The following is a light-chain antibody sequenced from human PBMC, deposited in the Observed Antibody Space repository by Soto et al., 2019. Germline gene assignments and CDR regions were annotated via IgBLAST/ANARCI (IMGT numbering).Light chain of an antibody. CDR3: QQSFATPFT. J-gene: IGKJ2*01. Sequence: DILLTQSPSSLSASVGDRVTITCRSSQNINHYLNWYRQRPGKAPDLVIYKASYFQSWVPARFSGGRSGTDFTLTIHGIQPEDFATYYCQQSFATPFTFGQGTTL. V-gene: IGKV1-39*01. CDR2: KAS. CDR1: QNINHY.